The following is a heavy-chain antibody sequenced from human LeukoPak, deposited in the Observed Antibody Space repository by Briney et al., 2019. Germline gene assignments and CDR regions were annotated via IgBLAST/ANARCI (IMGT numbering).Heavy chain of an antibody. J-gene: IGHJ4*02. Sequence: SETLSLTCAVYGGSFSGYYWSWIRQPPGKGVEWIGEINHSGSTNYNPSLKSRVTISVDTSKNQFSLKLSSVTAADTAVYYCARAVDYSSSWYGVDYWGQGTLVTVSS. CDR1: GGSFSGYY. V-gene: IGHV4-34*01. CDR3: ARAVDYSSSWYGVDY. CDR2: INHSGST. D-gene: IGHD6-13*01.